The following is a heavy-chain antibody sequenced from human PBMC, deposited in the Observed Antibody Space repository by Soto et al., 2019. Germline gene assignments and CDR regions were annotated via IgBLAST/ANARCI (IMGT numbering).Heavy chain of an antibody. J-gene: IGHJ5*02. Sequence: PGGSLRLSCTTSGFTFGDYAMSWFRQAPGKGLEWVSAISGSGGSTYYADSVKGRFTISRDNSKNTLYLQMNSLRAEDTAVYYCAKDPRGGPIMITFGGPRTGFDPWGQGTLVTVSS. D-gene: IGHD3-16*01. CDR2: ISGSGGST. CDR1: GFTFGDYA. CDR3: AKDPRGGPIMITFGGPRTGFDP. V-gene: IGHV3-23*01.